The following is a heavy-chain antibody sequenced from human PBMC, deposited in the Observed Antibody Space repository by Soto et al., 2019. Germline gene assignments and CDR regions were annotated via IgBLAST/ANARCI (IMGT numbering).Heavy chain of an antibody. J-gene: IGHJ3*02. CDR3: ARRSPLLSAFDI. V-gene: IGHV4-59*01. CDR1: GGSISSYY. CDR2: IYYSGST. D-gene: IGHD2-8*02. Sequence: SETLSLTCTVSGGSISSYYWSWIRQPPGKGLEWIGYIYYSGSTNYNPSLKSRVTISVDTSKNQFSLKLSSVTAADTAVYYCARRSPLLSAFDIWGQGTMVTGSS.